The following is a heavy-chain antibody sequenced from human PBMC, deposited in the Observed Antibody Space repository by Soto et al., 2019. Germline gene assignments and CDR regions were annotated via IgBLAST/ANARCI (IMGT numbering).Heavy chain of an antibody. D-gene: IGHD3-10*01. CDR3: AKALYGGFTY. V-gene: IGHV3-23*01. Sequence: EVRLLESGGGLVQPGGSLRLSCAASGFTFSVYAMSWVRQAPGEGLEWVSGIGGSGDSTHYADSVKGRFTVSRDNSKSMLYLQTNSLRAEDTAIYYCAKALYGGFTYWGQGTLVTVSS. CDR1: GFTFSVYA. CDR2: IGGSGDST. J-gene: IGHJ4*02.